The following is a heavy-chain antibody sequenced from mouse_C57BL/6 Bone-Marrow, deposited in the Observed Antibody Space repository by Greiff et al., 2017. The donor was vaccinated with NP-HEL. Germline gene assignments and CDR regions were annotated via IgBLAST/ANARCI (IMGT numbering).Heavy chain of an antibody. CDR2: SRNKANDYTT. Sequence: EVQWVESGGGLVQSGRSLRLSCATSGFTFSDFYMEWVRQAPGKGLEWIAASRNKANDYTTEYSASVKGRFIVSRDTSQSILYLQMNALRAEDTAIYYCARDEDYDGFAYWGQGTLVTVSA. CDR1: GFTFSDFY. D-gene: IGHD2-4*01. CDR3: ARDEDYDGFAY. J-gene: IGHJ3*01. V-gene: IGHV7-1*01.